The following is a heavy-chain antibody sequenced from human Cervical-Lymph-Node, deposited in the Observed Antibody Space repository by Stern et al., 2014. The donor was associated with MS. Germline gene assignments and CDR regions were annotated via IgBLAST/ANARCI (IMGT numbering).Heavy chain of an antibody. CDR2: IKPSGGSP. Sequence: VQLVESGAELKKPGASVKVSCKASGYSFTSYFIHWVRQAPGQGLDWMGIIKPSGGSPAYAQEFQGRVTMTSDTSTSTVYMEVRSLRSDDTAVYYCARGPEEFGTADAEYFLHWGHGTLVTVSS. CDR3: ARGPEEFGTADAEYFLH. D-gene: IGHD3-16*01. J-gene: IGHJ1*01. V-gene: IGHV1-46*03. CDR1: GYSFTSYF.